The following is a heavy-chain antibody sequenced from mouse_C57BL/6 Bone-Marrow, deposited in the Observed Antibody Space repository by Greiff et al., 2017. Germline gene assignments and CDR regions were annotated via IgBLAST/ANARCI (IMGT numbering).Heavy chain of an antibody. CDR3: ARGDTTVVGGDWFAY. V-gene: IGHV3-6*01. CDR1: GYSITSGYY. J-gene: IGHJ3*01. D-gene: IGHD1-1*01. CDR2: ISYDGSN. Sequence: ESGPGLVKPSQSLSLTCSVTGYSITSGYYWNWIRQFPGNKLEWMGYISYDGSNNYNPSLKNRISITRDTSKNQFFLKLNSVTTEDTATYYCARGDTTVVGGDWFAYWGQGTLVTVSA.